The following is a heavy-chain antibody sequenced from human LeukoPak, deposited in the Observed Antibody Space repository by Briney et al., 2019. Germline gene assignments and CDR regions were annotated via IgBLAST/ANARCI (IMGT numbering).Heavy chain of an antibody. V-gene: IGHV1-3*01. Sequence: GASVKVSCKTSGYTFTNYAIHWVRQAPGQGLEWMGWINAGNGDTRYSRKFQGRVTITRDTSATTAYMELSSLRSEDTAVYYCARGYSSSPDYWGQGTLVTVSS. D-gene: IGHD6-13*01. CDR3: ARGYSSSPDY. CDR2: INAGNGDT. CDR1: GYTFTNYA. J-gene: IGHJ4*02.